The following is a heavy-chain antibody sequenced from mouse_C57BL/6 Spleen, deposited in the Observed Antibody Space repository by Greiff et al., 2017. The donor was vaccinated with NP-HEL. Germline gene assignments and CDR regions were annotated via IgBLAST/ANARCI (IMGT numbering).Heavy chain of an antibody. Sequence: EVKLQESGGGLVKPGGSLKLSCAASGFTFSDYGMHWVRQAPEKGLEWVAYISSGSSTIYYADTVKGRFTISRDNAKNTLFLQMTSLRSEDTAMYYCARPGGSNFAMDYWGQGTSVTVSS. J-gene: IGHJ4*01. V-gene: IGHV5-17*01. D-gene: IGHD1-1*01. CDR1: GFTFSDYG. CDR2: ISSGSSTI. CDR3: ARPGGSNFAMDY.